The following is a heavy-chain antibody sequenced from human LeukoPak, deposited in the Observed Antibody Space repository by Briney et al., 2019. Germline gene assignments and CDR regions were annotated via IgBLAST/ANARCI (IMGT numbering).Heavy chain of an antibody. D-gene: IGHD6-19*01. V-gene: IGHV3-74*01. CDR1: GFTFSTYW. CDR2: ISSDASIT. J-gene: IGHJ6*02. Sequence: GGSLRLSCAASGFTFSTYWMHWVRQDAGKGLVWVSRISSDASITSYADPVKGRFTISRDNAKNSLYLQMNSLRAEDTAVYYCARDFDSGWPRGYYYYGMDVWGQGTTVTVSS. CDR3: ARDFDSGWPRGYYYYGMDV.